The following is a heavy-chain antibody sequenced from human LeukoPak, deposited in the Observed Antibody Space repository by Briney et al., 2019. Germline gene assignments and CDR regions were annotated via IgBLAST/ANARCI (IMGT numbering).Heavy chain of an antibody. J-gene: IGHJ3*02. CDR2: IYHSGST. CDR3: ARFSTSSWPDGAFGI. CDR1: GGSISSGGYS. V-gene: IGHV4-30-2*01. D-gene: IGHD6-13*01. Sequence: PSQTLSLTCAVSGGSISSGGYSWSWIRQPPGKGLEWIGYIYHSGSTYYNPSLKSRVTISVDRSKNQFSLKLSSVTAADTAVYYCARFSTSSWPDGAFGIWGQGTMVTVSS.